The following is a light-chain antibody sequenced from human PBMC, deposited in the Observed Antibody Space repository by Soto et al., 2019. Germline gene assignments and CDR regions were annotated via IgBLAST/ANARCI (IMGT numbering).Light chain of an antibody. Sequence: EIAMTQSPATLSVSPGQRATLSCRASQNVNSNLAWYQQKPGHAPSLLMYNVSTRATGFPARFSGSGSGTEFTLTISSLHSEDSAIYYCQQYNTVNTFGQGTKLEIK. V-gene: IGKV3-15*01. CDR1: QNVNSN. CDR3: QQYNTVNT. CDR2: NVS. J-gene: IGKJ2*01.